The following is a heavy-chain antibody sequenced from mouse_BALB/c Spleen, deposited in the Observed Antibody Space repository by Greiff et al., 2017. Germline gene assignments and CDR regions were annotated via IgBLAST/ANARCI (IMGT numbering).Heavy chain of an antibody. D-gene: IGHD2-4*01. Sequence: EVQLQQSGAELVKPGASVKLSCTASGFNIKDTYMHWVKQRPEQGLEWIGRIDPANGNTKYDPKFQGKATITADTSSNTAYLQLSSLTSEDTAVYYCALAYDYGVAWFAYWVQGTLVTVSA. CDR2: IDPANGNT. V-gene: IGHV14-3*02. J-gene: IGHJ3*01. CDR3: ALAYDYGVAWFAY. CDR1: GFNIKDTY.